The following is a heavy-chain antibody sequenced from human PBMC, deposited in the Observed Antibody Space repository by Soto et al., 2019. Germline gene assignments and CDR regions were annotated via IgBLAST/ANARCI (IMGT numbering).Heavy chain of an antibody. J-gene: IGHJ6*02. Sequence: PGGSLRLSCSASGFTFSSYAMHWVRQAPGKGLEYVSAISSNGGSTYYADSVKGRFTISRDNSKNTLYLQMSSLRAEDTAAYYCVKDKPVDTAMQRDYYYYGMDVWGQGNTVTVSS. D-gene: IGHD5-18*01. CDR2: ISSNGGST. CDR1: GFTFSSYA. V-gene: IGHV3-64D*06. CDR3: VKDKPVDTAMQRDYYYYGMDV.